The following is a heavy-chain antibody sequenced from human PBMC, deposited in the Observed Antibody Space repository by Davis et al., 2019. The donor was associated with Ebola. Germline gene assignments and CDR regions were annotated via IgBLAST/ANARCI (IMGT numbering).Heavy chain of an antibody. J-gene: IGHJ5*01. CDR1: GGSISSSSYY. CDR2: IYYIGST. CDR3: ANLIVGPTGRDS. V-gene: IGHV4-61*01. Sequence: MPSETLSLTCTVSGGSISSSSYYWTWIRQPPGQGLEWIGYIYYIGSTNYNPSLKSRVTISIDTSENQFSLRLTSVTAADTAVYYCANLIVGPTGRDSWGQGTLVTVSS. D-gene: IGHD1-26*01.